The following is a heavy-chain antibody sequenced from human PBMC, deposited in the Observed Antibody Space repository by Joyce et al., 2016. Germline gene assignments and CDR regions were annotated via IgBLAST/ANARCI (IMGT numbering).Heavy chain of an antibody. D-gene: IGHD4-11*01. Sequence: EVQLVESGGGLVKPGESLRLSCTASGFMFSSYSMTWVRQAPGKGVEGVSSSSRDKTYRLHADSVKGRFTIARDNARNSLYLQMNSLRAEDTAVYYCARDVLTTVTKAYGYWGQGTLVAVSS. V-gene: IGHV3-21*01. CDR2: SSRDKTYR. CDR3: ARDVLTTVTKAYGY. J-gene: IGHJ4*02. CDR1: GFMFSSYS.